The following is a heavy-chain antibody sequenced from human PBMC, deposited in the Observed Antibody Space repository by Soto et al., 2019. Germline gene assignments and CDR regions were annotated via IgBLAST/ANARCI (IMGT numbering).Heavy chain of an antibody. CDR3: ARVFAYSSGLDAFDI. CDR1: GYTFTSYD. Sequence: ASVKVSCKASGYTFTSYDINWVRQATGQGLEWMGWMNPNSGNTGYAQKFQGRVTMTWNTSISTAYMELSSLRSEDTAVYYCARVFAYSSGLDAFDIWGQGTMVTVSS. J-gene: IGHJ3*02. D-gene: IGHD6-19*01. V-gene: IGHV1-8*01. CDR2: MNPNSGNT.